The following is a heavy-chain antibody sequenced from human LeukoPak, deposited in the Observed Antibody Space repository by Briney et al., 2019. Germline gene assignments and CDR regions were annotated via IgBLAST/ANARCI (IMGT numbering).Heavy chain of an antibody. V-gene: IGHV2-5*02. CDR1: GFSLSTSGVG. Sequence: SGPTLVKPTQTLTLTCTFSGFSLSTSGVGVGWIRQPPGKALEWLALIYWDDDKRYSPSLKSRLTITKDTSKNQVVLTVTNMDPVDTATYYCAHRGYYDSSGYYDYFDYWGQGTLVTVSS. D-gene: IGHD3-22*01. CDR3: AHRGYYDSSGYYDYFDY. J-gene: IGHJ4*02. CDR2: IYWDDDK.